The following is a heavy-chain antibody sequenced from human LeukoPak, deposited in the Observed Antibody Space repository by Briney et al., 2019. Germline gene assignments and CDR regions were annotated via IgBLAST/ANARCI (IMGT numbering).Heavy chain of an antibody. CDR1: GFTLGDYY. V-gene: IGHV3-49*04. Sequence: GGSLRLSCTGSGFTLGDYYVSWVRQAPGKGLEWVGFIRSKTYGGTTEYAASVKGRFTISRDDSKSIAYLQMDSLKTEDTAVYYCTRPPSTLPAAMPHWWGQGTLVTVSS. D-gene: IGHD2-2*01. CDR2: IRSKTYGGTT. J-gene: IGHJ4*02. CDR3: TRPPSTLPAAMPHW.